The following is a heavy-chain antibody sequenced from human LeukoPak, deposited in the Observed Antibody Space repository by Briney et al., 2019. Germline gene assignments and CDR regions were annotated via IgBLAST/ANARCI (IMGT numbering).Heavy chain of an antibody. CDR2: IIPILGIA. CDR3: ARHGDSSSWYRGRFSTPFDP. CDR1: GGTFSSYA. V-gene: IGHV1-69*04. D-gene: IGHD6-13*01. J-gene: IGHJ5*02. Sequence: ASVKVSCKASGGTFSSYAISWVRQAPGQGLEWMGRIIPILGIANYAQKFQGRVTITADESTSTAYMELSSLRSEDTAVYYCARHGDSSSWYRGRFSTPFDPWGQGTLVTVSS.